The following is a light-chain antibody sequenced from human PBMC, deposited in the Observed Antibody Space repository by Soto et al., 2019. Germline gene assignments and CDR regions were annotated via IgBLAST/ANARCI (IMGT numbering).Light chain of an antibody. Sequence: DIVMTQSPDSLAVSLGERATINCKSSQSVLHSSNNKNYLAWYQQKPGQPPKLLICWASTRESGVPDRFSGSGSGKDFTLTISSLQAEDVAVYFCQQYYTTPSFGQGTKVEIK. J-gene: IGKJ1*01. CDR2: WAS. CDR1: QSVLHSSNNKNY. CDR3: QQYYTTPS. V-gene: IGKV4-1*01.